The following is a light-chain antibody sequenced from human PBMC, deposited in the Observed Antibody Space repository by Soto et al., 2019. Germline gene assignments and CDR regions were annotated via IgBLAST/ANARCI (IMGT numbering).Light chain of an antibody. CDR1: QGIGYN. CDR2: TAS. Sequence: DIQMTQSPTSLSASVGDRVTITCRASQGIGYNLAWYQQKPGKVPQGLIYTASTLHSGVPSRFSGSGSGTEFTLTINSLQPEDVATYFCQKYDSVPWSFGQGTRVEI. V-gene: IGKV1-27*01. CDR3: QKYDSVPWS. J-gene: IGKJ1*01.